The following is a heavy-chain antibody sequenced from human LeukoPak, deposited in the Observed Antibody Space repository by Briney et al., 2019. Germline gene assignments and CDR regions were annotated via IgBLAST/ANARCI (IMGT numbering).Heavy chain of an antibody. J-gene: IGHJ3*02. CDR2: IYHSGST. Sequence: SETLSLTCAVSGYSISSGYYWGWIRQPPGKGLEWIESIYHSGSTYYNPSLKSRVTISVDTSKNQFSLKLSSVTAADTAVYYCARYQPHVTDAFDIWGQGTMVTVSS. CDR1: GYSISSGYY. V-gene: IGHV4-38-2*01. D-gene: IGHD3-10*02. CDR3: ARYQPHVTDAFDI.